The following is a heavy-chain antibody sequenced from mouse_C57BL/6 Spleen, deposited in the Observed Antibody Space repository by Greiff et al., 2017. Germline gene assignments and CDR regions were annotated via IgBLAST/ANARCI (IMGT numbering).Heavy chain of an antibody. CDR1: GFTFSSYT. CDR2: ISGGGGNT. Sequence: EVQGVESGGGLVKPGGSLKLSCAASGFTFSSYTMSWVRQTPETRLEWVATISGGGGNTYYPDSVKGRCTSSRDNAKNTLYLQMSSLRSEDTALYYCARSYDGYWYCDVWGTGTTVTVSS. J-gene: IGHJ1*03. D-gene: IGHD2-3*01. V-gene: IGHV5-9*01. CDR3: ARSYDGYWYCDV.